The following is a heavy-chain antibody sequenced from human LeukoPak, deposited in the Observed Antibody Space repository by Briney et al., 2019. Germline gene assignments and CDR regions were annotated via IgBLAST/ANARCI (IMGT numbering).Heavy chain of an antibody. Sequence: GGSLRLSCAASGFTVSSNYMSWVRQAPGKGLEWVSYISSSGSTIYYADSVKGRFTISRDNAKNTLYLHMNSLRAEDTAVYYCARFYGGSALDNWGQGTMVTVSS. CDR3: ARFYGGSALDN. CDR1: GFTVSSNY. D-gene: IGHD3-16*01. V-gene: IGHV3-11*04. J-gene: IGHJ3*02. CDR2: ISSSGSTI.